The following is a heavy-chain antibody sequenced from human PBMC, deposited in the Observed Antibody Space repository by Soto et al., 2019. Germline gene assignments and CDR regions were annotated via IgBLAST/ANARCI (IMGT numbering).Heavy chain of an antibody. D-gene: IGHD2-21*02. J-gene: IGHJ4*02. CDR2: ISGSGGST. Sequence: GGSLRLSCAASGFTFSSYAMSWVRQAPGKGLEWVSAISGSGGSTYYADSVKGRFTISRDNSKNTLYLQMNSLRAEDTAVYYCAKDPYCGGDCYSFDYWGQGTLVTVSS. CDR3: AKDPYCGGDCYSFDY. V-gene: IGHV3-23*01. CDR1: GFTFSSYA.